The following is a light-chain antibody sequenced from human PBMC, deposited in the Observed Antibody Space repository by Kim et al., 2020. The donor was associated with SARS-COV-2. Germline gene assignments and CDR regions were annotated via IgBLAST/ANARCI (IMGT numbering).Light chain of an antibody. CDR1: QSLNNW. V-gene: IGKV1-5*03. J-gene: IGKJ1*01. CDR2: KVS. Sequence: DIQMTQSPSTLSASIGDRVTITCRASQSLNNWLAWFQQKPGKAPRLLIYKVSSSESGVPSRFSGSGSGTEFTLTISSLQPDDFATYYCQQYNTYPWTFGQGTKVDIK. CDR3: QQYNTYPWT.